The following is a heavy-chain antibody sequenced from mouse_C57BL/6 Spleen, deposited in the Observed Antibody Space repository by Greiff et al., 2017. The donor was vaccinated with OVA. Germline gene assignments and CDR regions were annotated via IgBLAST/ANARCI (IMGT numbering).Heavy chain of an antibody. J-gene: IGHJ2*01. V-gene: IGHV1-82*01. CDR3: ARTYYYGSSYVPDY. CDR1: GYAFSSSW. Sequence: VKLMESGPELVKPGASVKISCKASGYAFSSSWMNWVKQRPGKGLEWIGRIYPGDGDTNYNGKFKGEATLTADKSSSTASMQLSNLTSEDSAVYFCARTYYYGSSYVPDYWGQGTTLTVSS. CDR2: IYPGDGDT. D-gene: IGHD1-1*01.